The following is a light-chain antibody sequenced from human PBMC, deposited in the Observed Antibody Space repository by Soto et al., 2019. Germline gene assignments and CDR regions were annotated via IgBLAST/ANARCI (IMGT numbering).Light chain of an antibody. CDR3: QQSFSVPPT. V-gene: IGKV1-5*03. CDR2: KAS. Sequence: DIQMTQSPSTLSASVGDRVTITCRASQSISSWLAWYQQKPGKAPKLLIYKASSLESGVPSGFSGSGSGTNFSLTISNLQPEDFATYYCQQSFSVPPTFGQGTRLEIK. J-gene: IGKJ5*01. CDR1: QSISSW.